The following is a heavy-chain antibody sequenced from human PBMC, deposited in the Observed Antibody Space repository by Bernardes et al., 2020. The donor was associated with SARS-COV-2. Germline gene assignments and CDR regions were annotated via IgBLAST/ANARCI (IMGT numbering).Heavy chain of an antibody. Sequence: PETLSLTCTVPGGSISSSNYYWGWIRQPPGKGLEWTGSIYSSGSSYYNPSLQSRVTEPIDTSKNQFSLRLSFVTAADTAVYFCAGSSCGIDCYIGGLRSWDYGMDVWGQGTTVTVPS. D-gene: IGHD2-21*02. J-gene: IGHJ6*02. CDR1: GGSISSSNYY. CDR3: AGSSCGIDCYIGGLRSWDYGMDV. V-gene: IGHV4-39*01. CDR2: IYSSGSS.